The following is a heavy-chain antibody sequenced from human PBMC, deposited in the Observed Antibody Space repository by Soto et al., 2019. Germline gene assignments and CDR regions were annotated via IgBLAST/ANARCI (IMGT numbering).Heavy chain of an antibody. Sequence: ASVKVSCKASGYTFTSYGISWVRRAPGQGLEWMGWISAYNGNTNYAQKLQGRVTMTTDTSTSTAYMELRSLRSDDTAVYYCARGGVFEIPPYYFDYWGQGTLVTVSS. CDR3: ARGGVFEIPPYYFDY. CDR1: GYTFTSYG. V-gene: IGHV1-18*01. D-gene: IGHD1-26*01. CDR2: ISAYNGNT. J-gene: IGHJ4*02.